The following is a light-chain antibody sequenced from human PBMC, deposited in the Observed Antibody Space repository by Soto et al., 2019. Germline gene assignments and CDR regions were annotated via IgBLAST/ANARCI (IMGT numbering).Light chain of an antibody. CDR2: DAS. CDR3: QHYDNVPLT. Sequence: DIQMTQSPSSLSASVGDRVAITCQASQDITNYLNWYQQKPGKAPKLLIYDASNLETGVTSRFSGSGSGTDFTFTISSLQPEDIATYYCQHYDNVPLTFGGGTKVEIK. CDR1: QDITNY. V-gene: IGKV1-33*01. J-gene: IGKJ4*01.